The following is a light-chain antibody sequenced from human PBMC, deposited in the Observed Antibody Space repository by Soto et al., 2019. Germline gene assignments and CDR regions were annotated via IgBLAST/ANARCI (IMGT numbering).Light chain of an antibody. CDR1: QRIGTH. Sequence: DIQMTQSPSSLSASVGDRVTITCRTSQRIGTHLNWYHEKPGKAPKLLIYAASSLQSGVPSRFSVSGSGTDFTLTISSLQPEDFATYYCQQSYSNPWTFGQGTKVEIK. V-gene: IGKV1-39*01. CDR2: AAS. CDR3: QQSYSNPWT. J-gene: IGKJ1*01.